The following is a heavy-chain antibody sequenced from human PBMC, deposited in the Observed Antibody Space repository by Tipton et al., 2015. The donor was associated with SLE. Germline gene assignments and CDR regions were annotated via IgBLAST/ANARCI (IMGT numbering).Heavy chain of an antibody. CDR1: GGSISSYY. CDR2: IYASGST. D-gene: IGHD2-21*02. V-gene: IGHV4-59*01. Sequence: TLSLTCTVSGGSISSYYWSWIRQPPGKGLELIGNIYASGSTNINPSLKSRVTISGDTSRNQISLHLRSVTAADTAVYFCARGVKTADYWGQGTLVTVSS. J-gene: IGHJ4*02. CDR3: ARGVKTADY.